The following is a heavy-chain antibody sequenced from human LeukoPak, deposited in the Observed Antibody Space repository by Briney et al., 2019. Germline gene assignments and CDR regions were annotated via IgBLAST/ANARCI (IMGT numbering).Heavy chain of an antibody. CDR2: INDSGST. J-gene: IGHJ4*02. D-gene: IGHD3-22*01. CDR3: GRVNDHGTSGYYLGY. CDR1: GGSFSGYY. V-gene: IGHV4-34*01. Sequence: SETLSLTCAVYGGSFSGYYWSWIRQPPGKGLEWIGEINDSGSTNCNPSLKSRVTISVDTSKNQFSLTLSSVTDADTAVDYCGRVNDHGTSGYYLGYWGQGTLVTVSS.